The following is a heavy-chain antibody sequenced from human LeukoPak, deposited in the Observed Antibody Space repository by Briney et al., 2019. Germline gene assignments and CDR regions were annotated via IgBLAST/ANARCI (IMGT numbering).Heavy chain of an antibody. CDR1: GFTFSSYA. J-gene: IGHJ3*02. Sequence: PGGSLRLSCAASGFTFSSYAMSWVRRVPGKGLEWVAVMSVNGVNKYYADSVRGRFAVSRGISKNTQFLQMNSLRFEDTAVYFCVRESCSGGSCTYDPFDIWGHGTMVTVST. CDR2: MSVNGVNK. V-gene: IGHV3-30*03. D-gene: IGHD2-15*01. CDR3: VRESCSGGSCTYDPFDI.